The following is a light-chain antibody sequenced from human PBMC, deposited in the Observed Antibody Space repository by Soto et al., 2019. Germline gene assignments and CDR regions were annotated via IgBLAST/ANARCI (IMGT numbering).Light chain of an antibody. Sequence: QAVVTQEPSLTVSPGGTVTLTCGSSTGAVTSGHYPYWFQQKPGQAPRTLIYDTSDKHSWTPARFSGSLLGGKAALTLTGSQPEDEAEYYCLLYYSGPRVFCGGTKLTVL. CDR1: TGAVTSGHY. V-gene: IGLV7-46*01. CDR2: DTS. CDR3: LLYYSGPRV. J-gene: IGLJ3*02.